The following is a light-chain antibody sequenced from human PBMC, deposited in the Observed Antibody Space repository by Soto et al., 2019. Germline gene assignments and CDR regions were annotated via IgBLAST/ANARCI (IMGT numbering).Light chain of an antibody. J-gene: IGLJ3*02. Sequence: QSVLTQPRSVSGSPGQSVTISCTGTSSDVGGYNYVSWYQQHPGKAPKLMIYDVSKRPSGVPDRFSGSKSGNTASLTISGLQAEDEAVYYCCSYAGSYTYWVFGGGTKVTVL. CDR1: SSDVGGYNY. V-gene: IGLV2-11*01. CDR2: DVS. CDR3: CSYAGSYTYWV.